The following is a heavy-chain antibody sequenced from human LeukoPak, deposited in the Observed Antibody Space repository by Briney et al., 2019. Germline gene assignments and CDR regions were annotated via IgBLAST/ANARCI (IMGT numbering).Heavy chain of an antibody. Sequence: ASVKVSCKASGYTFSNYGISWVRQAPGQGLEWLGWISVYNGNTNYAQKFQGRVTMTRDTSTSTVYMELSSPRSEDTAVYFCARGTFYDVSGHYSGPDAFDIWGQGTMVTVSS. CDR3: ARGTFYDVSGHYSGPDAFDI. J-gene: IGHJ3*02. V-gene: IGHV1-18*01. D-gene: IGHD3-22*01. CDR2: ISVYNGNT. CDR1: GYTFSNYG.